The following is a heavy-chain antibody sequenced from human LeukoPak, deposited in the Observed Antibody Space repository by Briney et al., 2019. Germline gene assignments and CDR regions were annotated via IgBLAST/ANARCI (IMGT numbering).Heavy chain of an antibody. CDR2: ITSGSRT. Sequence: GGSLRLSCAASGFIFSIYSMAWVRRAPGRGLEWLSYITSGSRTYYTDSVKGRFTISRDNDKNSLYLQINSLRADDAAVYFCARVLVGGTTNYFDYWGQGALVTVSS. CDR1: GFIFSIYS. D-gene: IGHD1-26*01. J-gene: IGHJ4*02. V-gene: IGHV3-48*01. CDR3: ARVLVGGTTNYFDY.